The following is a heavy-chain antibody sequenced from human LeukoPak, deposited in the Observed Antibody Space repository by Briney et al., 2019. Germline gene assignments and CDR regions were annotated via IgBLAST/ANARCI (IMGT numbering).Heavy chain of an antibody. CDR1: GFSFGVYS. V-gene: IGHV3-43*01. J-gene: IGHJ4*02. Sequence: GGSLRLSFRASGFSFGVYSMYWVRQAPGKGLEWVSLISWDGGSTYYADSVKGRFTISRDNSKNSLYLQMNSLRTEDTALYYCAKDRANSYAFDYWGQGTLVTVSS. D-gene: IGHD5-18*01. CDR3: AKDRANSYAFDY. CDR2: ISWDGGST.